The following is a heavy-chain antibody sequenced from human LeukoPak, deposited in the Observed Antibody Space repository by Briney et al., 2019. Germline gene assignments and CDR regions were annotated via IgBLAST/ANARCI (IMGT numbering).Heavy chain of an antibody. CDR1: GGSISSYY. V-gene: IGHV4-59*12. CDR2: IYYSGST. J-gene: IGHJ5*02. D-gene: IGHD6-13*01. CDR3: GRTNSSSWYLWFDP. Sequence: SETLSLTCTVYGGSISSYYWSWIRQPPGKGLEWIGYIYYSGSTNYNPSLKSRVTISVDTSKNQFSLKLSSVTAADTAVYCYGRTNSSSWYLWFDPWGQGTLVTVSS.